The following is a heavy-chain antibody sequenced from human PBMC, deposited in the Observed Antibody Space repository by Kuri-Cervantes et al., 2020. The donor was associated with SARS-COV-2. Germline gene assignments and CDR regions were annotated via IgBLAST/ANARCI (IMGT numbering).Heavy chain of an antibody. CDR2: ISSSGSTI. CDR1: GFTFSNSD. D-gene: IGHD6-19*01. J-gene: IGHJ4*02. CDR3: ARVDPPLIDSSGLTGIDY. Sequence: GGSLRLSCAASGFTFSNSDMNWVRRAPGKGLEWVSYISSSGSTIYYADSVKGRFTISRDNAKNSLYLQMNSLRAEDTAVYYCARVDPPLIDSSGLTGIDYWGQGTLVTVSS. V-gene: IGHV3-48*03.